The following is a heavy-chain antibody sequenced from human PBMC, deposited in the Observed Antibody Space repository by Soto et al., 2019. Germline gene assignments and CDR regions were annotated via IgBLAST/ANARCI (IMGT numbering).Heavy chain of an antibody. V-gene: IGHV3-21*01. CDR2: ISSSSSYI. CDR1: GFTFSSYS. Sequence: GGSLRLSCAASGFTFSSYSMNWVRQAPGKGLEWVSSISSSSSYIYYADSVKGRFTISRDNAKNSLYLQMNSLRAEDTAVYYCAKLRIAAAFDIWGQGTMVTVSS. D-gene: IGHD6-13*01. CDR3: AKLRIAAAFDI. J-gene: IGHJ3*02.